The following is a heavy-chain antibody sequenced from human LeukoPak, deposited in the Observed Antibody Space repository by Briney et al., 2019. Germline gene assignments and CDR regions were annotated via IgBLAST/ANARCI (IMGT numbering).Heavy chain of an antibody. J-gene: IGHJ1*01. CDR1: GDSVSSAGPS. Sequence: SETLSLTCAVSGDSVSSAGPSWSWIRQPPGKGLEWIGYIYHSGSTNYNPSLQSRVTISVDTSKNQFSLNLNSVTAADTAVYYCARGGAARLHFQNWGQGTLVTVSS. CDR2: IYHSGST. D-gene: IGHD6-6*01. V-gene: IGHV4-61*08. CDR3: ARGGAARLHFQN.